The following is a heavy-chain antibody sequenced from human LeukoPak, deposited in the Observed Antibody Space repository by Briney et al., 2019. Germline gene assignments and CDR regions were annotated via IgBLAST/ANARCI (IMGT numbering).Heavy chain of an antibody. D-gene: IGHD6-13*01. V-gene: IGHV4-4*02. CDR1: GGSISSSNW. CDR2: INHSGST. J-gene: IGHJ4*02. Sequence: SETLSLTCAVSGGSISSSNWWSWVRQPPGKGPEWIGEINHSGSTNYNPSLKSRVTISVDTSKNQFSLKLSSVTAADTAVYYCARVKGIAAAGTGFDYWGQGTLVTVSS. CDR3: ARVKGIAAAGTGFDY.